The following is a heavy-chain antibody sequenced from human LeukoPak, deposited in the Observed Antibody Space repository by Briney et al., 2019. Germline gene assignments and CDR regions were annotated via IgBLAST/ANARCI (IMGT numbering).Heavy chain of an antibody. Sequence: ASVKVSCKASGYTFTSYDINRVRQATGQGLEWMGWMNPNSGNTGYAQKFQGRVTMTRNTSISTAYMELSSLRSEDTAVYYCARAVMSTLMTSDPWGQGTLVTVSS. V-gene: IGHV1-8*01. CDR2: MNPNSGNT. J-gene: IGHJ5*02. D-gene: IGHD2-21*01. CDR1: GYTFTSYD. CDR3: ARAVMSTLMTSDP.